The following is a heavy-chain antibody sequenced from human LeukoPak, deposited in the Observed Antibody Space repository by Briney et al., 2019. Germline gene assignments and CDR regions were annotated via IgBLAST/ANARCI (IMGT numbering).Heavy chain of an antibody. D-gene: IGHD4-11*01. CDR1: GFTFSSYA. J-gene: IGHJ5*02. CDR3: SAGNYGNTNGLTS. CDR2: ISGSGGST. Sequence: GGSLRLSCAASGFTFSSYAMSWVRQAPGKGLEWVSAISGSGGSTYYADSVKGRFTISRDNSKNTLFLQMDGLKTEDTAVYFCSAGNYGNTNGLTSWGQGTLVTVSS. V-gene: IGHV3-23*01.